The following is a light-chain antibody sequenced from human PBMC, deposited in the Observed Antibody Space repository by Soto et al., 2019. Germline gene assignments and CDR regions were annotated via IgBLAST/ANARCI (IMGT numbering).Light chain of an antibody. J-gene: IGKJ4*01. CDR1: QDIGID. CDR2: AAS. V-gene: IGKV1-6*02. CDR3: LQDYTYPLT. Sequence: AIQMTQSPSSLSASVGDRVTITCRASQDIGIDLAWYQLKPGKAPKLLIYAASNLQGGVPSRFGGSGSGSDFTLSISSLQPEDFATYFCLQDYTYPLTFGGGTKVDIK.